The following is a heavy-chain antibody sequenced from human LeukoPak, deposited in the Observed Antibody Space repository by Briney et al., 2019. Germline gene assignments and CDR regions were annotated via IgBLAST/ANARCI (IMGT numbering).Heavy chain of an antibody. CDR2: ISSGSSSR. J-gene: IGHJ6*02. Sequence: GGSLRLSCAASGFTFNTFDMTWVRQAPGKGLEWVSYISSGSSSRYYADSVKGRFTISRDNAKNSLYLQMNSLRAEDTDVYFCARLRYYAVDVWGQGTTVIVSS. CDR3: ARLRYYAVDV. V-gene: IGHV3-48*01. CDR1: GFTFNTFD.